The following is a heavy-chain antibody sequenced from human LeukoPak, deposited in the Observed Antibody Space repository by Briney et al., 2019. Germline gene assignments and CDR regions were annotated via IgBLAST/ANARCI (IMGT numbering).Heavy chain of an antibody. CDR2: IYPNSGGT. D-gene: IGHD5-18*01. V-gene: IGHV1-2*02. CDR3: ARGVSYSYGPDYYFDY. Sequence: ASVKVSCKASGYTFTGYYMHWVRQAPGQGLEWMGWIYPNSGGTNYAQKFQGRVTVTRDTSISTAYMELRSLRSDDTAVYYCARGVSYSYGPDYYFDYWGQGTLVTISS. CDR1: GYTFTGYY. J-gene: IGHJ4*02.